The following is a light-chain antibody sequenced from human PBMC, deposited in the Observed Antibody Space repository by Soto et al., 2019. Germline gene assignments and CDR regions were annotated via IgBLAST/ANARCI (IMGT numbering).Light chain of an antibody. CDR1: SGHSSYA. CDR2: VNSDGSH. Sequence: QPVLTQSPSASASLGASVKVTCTLSSGHSSYAIAWHQQQPEKGPRYLMKVNSDGSHSKGDGIPDRFSGSSSGAERYLTSASLQSEDEADYYCQTWGTGIQVFGGGTKLTVL. J-gene: IGLJ3*02. V-gene: IGLV4-69*01. CDR3: QTWGTGIQV.